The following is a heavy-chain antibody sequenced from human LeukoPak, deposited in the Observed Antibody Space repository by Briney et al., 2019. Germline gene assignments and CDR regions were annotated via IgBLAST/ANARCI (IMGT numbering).Heavy chain of an antibody. Sequence: PSETLSLTCTVSGGSISSYYWSWIRQPPGKGLEWIGYIYYSGSTNYNPSLKSRVTISVDTSKNQFSLKLSSVTAADTAVYYCARLYDFWSGYYFDYWGQGTLVTDSS. CDR1: GGSISSYY. D-gene: IGHD3-3*01. J-gene: IGHJ4*02. V-gene: IGHV4-59*01. CDR2: IYYSGST. CDR3: ARLYDFWSGYYFDY.